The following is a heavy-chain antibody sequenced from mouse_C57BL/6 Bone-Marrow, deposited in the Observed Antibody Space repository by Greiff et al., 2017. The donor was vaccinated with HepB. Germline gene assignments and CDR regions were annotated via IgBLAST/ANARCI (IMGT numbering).Heavy chain of an antibody. CDR3: TRPITTVVATGGFYYAMDY. Sequence: EVQLQQSGTVLARPGASVKMSCKTSGYTFTSYWMHWVKQRPGQGLEWIGAIYPGNSDTSYNQKFKGKAKLTAVTSASTAYMELSSLTNEDSAVYYCTRPITTVVATGGFYYAMDYWGQGTTVTVSS. V-gene: IGHV1-5*01. J-gene: IGHJ4*01. D-gene: IGHD1-1*01. CDR1: GYTFTSYW. CDR2: IYPGNSDT.